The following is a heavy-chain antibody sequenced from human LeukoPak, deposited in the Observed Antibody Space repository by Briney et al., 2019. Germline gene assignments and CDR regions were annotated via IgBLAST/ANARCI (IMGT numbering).Heavy chain of an antibody. CDR1: GFIFSNYA. D-gene: IGHD3-9*01. V-gene: IGHV3-23*01. Sequence: GASLRLSCAASGFIFSNYATYWVRQAPGKGLEWVSAISGRSDNTYYADSVKGRFTLSRDSYKNTLYLQMNSLRADDTAVYYCAKWGDYDVLTGYYVSDFWGQGTLVTVSS. J-gene: IGHJ4*02. CDR2: ISGRSDNT. CDR3: AKWGDYDVLTGYYVSDF.